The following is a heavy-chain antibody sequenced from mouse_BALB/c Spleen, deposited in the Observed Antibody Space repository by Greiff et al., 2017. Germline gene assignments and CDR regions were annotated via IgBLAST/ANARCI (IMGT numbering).Heavy chain of an antibody. CDR1: GYTFPNYW. CDR2: IYPGGGYT. D-gene: IGHD2-4*01. Sequence: VQLQQSGAELVRPGTSVKISCKASGYTFPNYWLGWVKQRPGHGLEWIGDIYPGGGYTNYNEKFKGKATLTADTSSSTAYMQLSSLTSEDSAVYFCAIYDYDAGYAMDYWGQGTSVTVSS. CDR3: AIYDYDAGYAMDY. J-gene: IGHJ4*01. V-gene: IGHV1-63*02.